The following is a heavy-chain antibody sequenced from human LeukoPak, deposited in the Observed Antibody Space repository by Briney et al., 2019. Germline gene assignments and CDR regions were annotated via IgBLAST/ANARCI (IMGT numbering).Heavy chain of an antibody. D-gene: IGHD3-22*01. CDR3: ARENTYYYDSSGYSHTLNWFDP. CDR2: IYYSGST. Sequence: SETRSLTCTVSGGSISSYYWSWIRQPPGKGLEWIGYIYYSGSTNYNPSLKSRVTISVDTSKNQFSLKLSSVTAADTAVYYCARENTYYYDSSGYSHTLNWFDPWGQGTLVTVSS. J-gene: IGHJ5*02. V-gene: IGHV4-59*01. CDR1: GGSISSYY.